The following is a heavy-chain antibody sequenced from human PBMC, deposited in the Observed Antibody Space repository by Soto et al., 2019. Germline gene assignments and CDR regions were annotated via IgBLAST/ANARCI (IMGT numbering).Heavy chain of an antibody. V-gene: IGHV4-4*07. D-gene: IGHD2-8*02. CDR2: FSLSGTT. J-gene: IGHJ4*02. Sequence: LSLTCTVSGASITGSFFWSWIRQPAGKGLEWIGRFSLSGTTNYNPSLRSRVTMSADVSKNQFSLRLTSVTAADTALYYCARGMTPPGAPAWYYFDSWGQGTLVTVSS. CDR1: GASITGSFF. CDR3: ARGMTPPGAPAWYYFDS.